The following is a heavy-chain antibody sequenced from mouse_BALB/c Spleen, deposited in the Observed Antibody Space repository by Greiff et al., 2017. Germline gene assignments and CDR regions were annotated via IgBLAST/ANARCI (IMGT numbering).Heavy chain of an antibody. D-gene: IGHD2-14*01. Sequence: EVKLQESGAELVKPGASVKLSCTASGFNIKDTYMHWVKQRPEQGLEWIGRIDPANGNTKYDPKFQGKATITADTSSNTAYLQLSSLTSEDTAVYYCARDYRYDVAYWGQGTLVTVSA. CDR1: GFNIKDTY. J-gene: IGHJ3*01. CDR3: ARDYRYDVAY. CDR2: IDPANGNT. V-gene: IGHV14-3*02.